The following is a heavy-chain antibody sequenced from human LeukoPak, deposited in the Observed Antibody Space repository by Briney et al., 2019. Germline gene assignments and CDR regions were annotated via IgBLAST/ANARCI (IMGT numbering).Heavy chain of an antibody. J-gene: IGHJ4*02. CDR2: IVVGSGNT. D-gene: IGHD3-22*01. V-gene: IGHV1-58*01. Sequence: ASVKVSCKASGFTFTSSAVQWVRQASGQRLEWIGWIVVGSGNTNYAQKFQERVTITRDMSTSTAYMELSSLRSEDTAVYYCAADPRVGGYDSSGYYPPVNWGQGTLVTVSS. CDR1: GFTFTSSA. CDR3: AADPRVGGYDSSGYYPPVN.